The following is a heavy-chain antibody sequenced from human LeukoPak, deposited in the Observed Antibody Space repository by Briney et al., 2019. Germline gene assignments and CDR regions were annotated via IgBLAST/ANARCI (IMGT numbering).Heavy chain of an antibody. J-gene: IGHJ3*02. CDR1: GFTVSSNY. CDR2: IYSGGST. V-gene: IGHV3-53*04. Sequence: GGSLRLSCAASGFTVSSNYMSWDRQAPGKGLEWVSIIYSGGSTYYADFVKGRFTISRHNSKNTLFLQMNSLRADDTAVYYCARGPSGSYGDAFDIWGQGTMVTVSS. CDR3: ARGPSGSYGDAFDI. D-gene: IGHD1-26*01.